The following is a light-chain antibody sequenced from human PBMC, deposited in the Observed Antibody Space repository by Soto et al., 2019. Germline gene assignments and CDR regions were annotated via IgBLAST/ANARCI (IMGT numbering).Light chain of an antibody. CDR1: QSVSSSS. CDR3: LQFDNSPLYT. CDR2: GAS. Sequence: EIVLTQSPGTLSLSPGERATLSCRASQSVSSSSLAWYQHKPGQAPRLLIYGASSSATGIPDRFSGSGSGTDFSLTISRLQPEDFAVYYCLQFDNSPLYTFGQGTKLEI. V-gene: IGKV3-20*01. J-gene: IGKJ2*01.